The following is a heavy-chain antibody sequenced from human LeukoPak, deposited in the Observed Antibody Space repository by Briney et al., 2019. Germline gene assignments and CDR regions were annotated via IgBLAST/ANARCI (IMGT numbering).Heavy chain of an antibody. CDR3: ARVRYYGSGSYYIIMYYFDY. CDR2: INHSGST. CDR1: GGSFSGYY. D-gene: IGHD3-10*01. J-gene: IGHJ4*02. Sequence: PSETLSLTCAVYGGSFSGYYWSWIHQPPGKGLEWIGEINHSGSTNYNPSLKSRVTISVDTSKNQFSLKLSSVTAADTAVYYCARVRYYGSGSYYIIMYYFDYWGQGTLVTVSS. V-gene: IGHV4-34*01.